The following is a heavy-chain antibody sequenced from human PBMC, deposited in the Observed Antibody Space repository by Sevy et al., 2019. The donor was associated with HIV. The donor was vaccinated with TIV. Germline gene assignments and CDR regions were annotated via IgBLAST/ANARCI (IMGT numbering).Heavy chain of an antibody. CDR2: IYYSGST. J-gene: IGHJ4*02. Sequence: SETLSLTCTVSGGSISSYYWSWIRQPPKKGLEWIGYIYYSGSTNYNPSLKSRVTISVDTSKNQFSLKLYSVTAADTAGYYCARHPPYCSSTSCPWYFDYWGQGTLVTVSS. CDR1: GGSISSYY. V-gene: IGHV4-59*08. CDR3: ARHPPYCSSTSCPWYFDY. D-gene: IGHD2-2*01.